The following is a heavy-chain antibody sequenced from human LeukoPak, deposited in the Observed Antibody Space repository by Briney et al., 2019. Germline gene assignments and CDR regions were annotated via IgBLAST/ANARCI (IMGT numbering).Heavy chain of an antibody. J-gene: IGHJ3*02. CDR2: IYYSGST. CDR1: GGSISSYY. D-gene: IGHD3/OR15-3a*01. CDR3: ARDLDYASGVGAFDI. Sequence: PSETRSLTCTGSGGSISSYYWSWVRQPPGKGLEWIGYIYYSGSTNYNPSLKRRGTISVDTTKKQFTQKQSSVTAADTAVYYCARDLDYASGVGAFDIWGQGTMVTVSS. V-gene: IGHV4-59*01.